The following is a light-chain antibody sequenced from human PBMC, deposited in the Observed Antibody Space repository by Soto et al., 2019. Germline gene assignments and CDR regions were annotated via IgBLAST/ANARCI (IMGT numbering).Light chain of an antibody. CDR2: GNT. V-gene: IGLV1-40*01. CDR3: QSYDRSLRGYV. CDR1: SSNIGAGYD. J-gene: IGLJ1*01. Sequence: QSVLTQPPSVSGAPGQRVTISCTGTSSNIGAGYDVHWYQHLPGTAPKLLIYGNTIRPSGVPDRFSGSKSGTSASLAITGIQDEDEDDYYCQSYDRSLRGYVLGTGNKVTV.